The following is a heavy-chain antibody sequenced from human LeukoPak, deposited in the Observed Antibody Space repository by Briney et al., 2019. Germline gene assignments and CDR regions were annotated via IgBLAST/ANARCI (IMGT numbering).Heavy chain of an antibody. CDR2: ISGSGGST. J-gene: IGHJ5*02. CDR3: AKGDLKMATIGSVDWFDP. V-gene: IGHV3-23*01. D-gene: IGHD5-24*01. Sequence: GGSLRLSCAASGFTFSSYAMSWVHQAPGKGLEWVSAISGSGGSTYYADSVKGRFTISRDNSKNTLYLQMNSLRAEDTAVYYCAKGDLKMATIGSVDWFDPWGQGTLVTVSS. CDR1: GFTFSSYA.